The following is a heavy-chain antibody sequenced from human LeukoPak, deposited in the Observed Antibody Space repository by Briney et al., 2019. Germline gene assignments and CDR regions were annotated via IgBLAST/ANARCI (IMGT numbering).Heavy chain of an antibody. Sequence: SGGSLRLSCAASGFTFSSYSMNWVRQAPGKGLEWVSSISSSSSYIYYADSVKGRFTISRDNAKNSLYLQMDSLRAEDTAVYYCAELGITMIGGVWGKGTTVTISS. CDR2: ISSSSSYI. J-gene: IGHJ6*04. CDR1: GFTFSSYS. CDR3: AELGITMIGGV. D-gene: IGHD3-10*02. V-gene: IGHV3-21*01.